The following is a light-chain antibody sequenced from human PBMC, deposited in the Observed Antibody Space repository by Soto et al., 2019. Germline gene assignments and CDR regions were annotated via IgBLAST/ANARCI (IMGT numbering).Light chain of an antibody. Sequence: EIVLTQSPATLSSFPGDRVTLSCRASQYINTRLAWYQHRPGQAPRLLIFGASIRVTGIPDRFIGSGSGTDFTLTISRLEPEDFAVYYCQQYGSSPPITFGGGTKVDIK. CDR2: GAS. CDR3: QQYGSSPPIT. V-gene: IGKV3-20*01. CDR1: QYINTR. J-gene: IGKJ4*01.